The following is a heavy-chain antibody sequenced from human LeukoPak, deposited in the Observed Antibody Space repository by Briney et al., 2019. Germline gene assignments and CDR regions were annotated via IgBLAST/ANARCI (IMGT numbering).Heavy chain of an antibody. V-gene: IGHV1-2*06. D-gene: IGHD1-26*01. CDR2: INPNSGGT. Sequence: ASVKVSCKASGYTFTGYYMHWVRQAPGQGLEWMGRINPNSGGTNYAQKFQGRVTMTRDTSISTAYMELSRLRSDDTAVYYCARDIRYSGSYPSGDYWAREPWSPSPQ. CDR1: GYTFTGYY. CDR3: ARDIRYSGSYPSGDY. J-gene: IGHJ4*02.